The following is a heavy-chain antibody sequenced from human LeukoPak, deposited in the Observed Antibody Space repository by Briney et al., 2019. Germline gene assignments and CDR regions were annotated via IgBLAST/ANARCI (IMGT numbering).Heavy chain of an antibody. CDR3: ARGPYGSGSYY. V-gene: IGHV4-30-4*01. CDR2: IYYSGTT. J-gene: IGHJ4*02. Sequence: SETLSLTCTVSGGSISSGDYYWSWIRQPPGKGLEWIGYIYYSGTTYYNPSLKSRVTISVDTSKNQFSLKLTSVTAADTAVYYCARGPYGSGSYYWGQGTGVTVSS. CDR1: GGSISSGDYY. D-gene: IGHD3-10*01.